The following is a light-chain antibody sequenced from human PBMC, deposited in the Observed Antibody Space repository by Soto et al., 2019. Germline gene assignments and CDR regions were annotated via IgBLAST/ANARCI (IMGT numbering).Light chain of an antibody. Sequence: QSVLTQPASVSGSPGQSITISCTGTSSDDGGYNYVSWYQQHPGKAPKLMIYEVSNRPSGVSNRFSGSKSGNTASLTISGLQAEDEADYYCSSYTSSSTPYVFGTGTKVTVL. V-gene: IGLV2-14*01. J-gene: IGLJ1*01. CDR3: SSYTSSSTPYV. CDR2: EVS. CDR1: SSDDGGYNY.